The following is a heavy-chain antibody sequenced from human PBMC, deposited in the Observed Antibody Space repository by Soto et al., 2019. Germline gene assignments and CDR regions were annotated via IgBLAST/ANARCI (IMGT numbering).Heavy chain of an antibody. CDR2: ISAYNGNT. D-gene: IGHD1-26*01. CDR3: ARDRRGGGSYSLSGY. V-gene: IGHV1-18*01. CDR1: GYTFTSYG. J-gene: IGHJ4*02. Sequence: QVQLVQSGAEVKKPGVSVKVSCKASGYTFTSYGISWVRQAPGQGLEWMGWISAYNGNTNYAQKLQGRVTMTTDTSTSTAYMELRSLRSDDTAVYYCARDRRGGGSYSLSGYWGQGTLVTVSS.